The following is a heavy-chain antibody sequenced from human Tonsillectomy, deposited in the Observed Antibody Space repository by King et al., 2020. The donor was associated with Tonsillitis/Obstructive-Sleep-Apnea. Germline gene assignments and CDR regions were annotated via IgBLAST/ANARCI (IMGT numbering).Heavy chain of an antibody. D-gene: IGHD2-2*01. CDR2: ISYDGSNK. CDR3: ARDRGYCSSTSCWDTSFDY. CDR1: GFTFSSYA. Sequence: VQLVESGGGVVQPGRSLRLSCAASGFTFSSYAMHWVRQAPGKGLEWVAVISYDGSNKYYADSVKGRFTISRDNSKNTLYLQMNSLRAEDTAVYYCARDRGYCSSTSCWDTSFDYWGQGTLVTVSS. V-gene: IGHV3-30*04. J-gene: IGHJ4*02.